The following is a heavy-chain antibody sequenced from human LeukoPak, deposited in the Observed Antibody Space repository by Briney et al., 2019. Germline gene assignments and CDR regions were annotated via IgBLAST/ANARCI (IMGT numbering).Heavy chain of an antibody. CDR2: IRSKANSYAT. Sequence: PGGSLRLSCAASGFTFSGSAMHWVRQASGKGLEWVGRIRSKANSYATAYAASVKGRFTISRDDSKNTACLQMNSLKTEDTAVYYCTTVTTWIYWGQGTLVTVSS. CDR3: TTVTTWIY. D-gene: IGHD4-17*01. J-gene: IGHJ4*02. V-gene: IGHV3-73*01. CDR1: GFTFSGSA.